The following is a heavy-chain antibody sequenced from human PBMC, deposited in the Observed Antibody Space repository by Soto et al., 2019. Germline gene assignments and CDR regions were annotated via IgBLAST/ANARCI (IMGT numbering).Heavy chain of an antibody. D-gene: IGHD3-10*01. J-gene: IGHJ6*02. V-gene: IGHV4-30-2*01. CDR3: ARSVVRGVMGSYYYNGMDV. Sequence: SETLSLTCAVSGGSISSGGNSWSWIRQPPGKGLEWIGYIYQSGSTYYNPSLKSRVTISVDRSKNQFSLKLSSVTGADTAVYYCARSVVRGVMGSYYYNGMDVWGQGTTVTVSS. CDR1: GGSISSGGNS. CDR2: IYQSGST.